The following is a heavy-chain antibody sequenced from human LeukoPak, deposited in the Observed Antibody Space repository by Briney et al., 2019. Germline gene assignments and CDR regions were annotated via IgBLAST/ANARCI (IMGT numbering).Heavy chain of an antibody. J-gene: IGHJ4*02. CDR2: INPNSGGT. CDR1: GYTFTGYY. D-gene: IGHD1-26*01. CDR3: ATYSGSSGANFDY. Sequence: ASVKVSCKASGYTFTGYYMHWVRQAPGQGLEWMGWINPNSGGTNYAQKFQGRVTMTRDTSISTAYMELSRLRSDDTAVYCCATYSGSSGANFDYWGQGTLVTVSS. V-gene: IGHV1-2*02.